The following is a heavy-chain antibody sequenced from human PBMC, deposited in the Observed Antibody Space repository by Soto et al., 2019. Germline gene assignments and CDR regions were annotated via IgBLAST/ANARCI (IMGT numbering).Heavy chain of an antibody. D-gene: IGHD2-2*01. CDR1: GGSISSYY. V-gene: IGHV4-59*08. CDR3: ARRLVVPAASGWFDP. Sequence: SETLSLTCTVSGGSISSYYWSWIRQPPGKGLEWIGYIYYSGSTNYNPSLKSRVTISVDTSKNQFSLKLSSVTAADTAVYYCARRLVVPAASGWFDPWGQGTLVTVSS. J-gene: IGHJ5*02. CDR2: IYYSGST.